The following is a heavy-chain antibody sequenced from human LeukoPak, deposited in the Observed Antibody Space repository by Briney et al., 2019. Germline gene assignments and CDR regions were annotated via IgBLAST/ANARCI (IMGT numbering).Heavy chain of an antibody. V-gene: IGHV4-34*01. CDR1: GGSFSGYY. J-gene: IGHJ4*02. CDR3: AIRPTYYYDSSGDPFGD. D-gene: IGHD3-22*01. CDR2: IYYSGST. Sequence: SETLSLTCAVYGGSFSGYYWSWIRQPPGKGLEWIGSIYYSGSTYYNPSLKSRVTISVDTSKNQFSLKLSSVTAADTAVYYCAIRPTYYYDSSGDPFGDWGQGTLVTVSS.